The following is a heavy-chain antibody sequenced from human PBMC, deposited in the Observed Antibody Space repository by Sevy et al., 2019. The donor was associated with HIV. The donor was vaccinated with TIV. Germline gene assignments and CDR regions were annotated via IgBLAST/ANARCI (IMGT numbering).Heavy chain of an antibody. CDR1: GYSFSSYW. J-gene: IGHJ4*02. D-gene: IGHD6-13*01. V-gene: IGHV5-51*01. CDR3: ARQIPGSSWYYLRSDY. Sequence: GESLKISCTGSGYSFSSYWIGWVRQMPGKGLEWMGIIYPGDSGTRYSPSFQGQVTISADKSISTAYLQWSSLKASDTAMYYCARQIPGSSWYYLRSDYWGQGTLVTVSS. CDR2: IYPGDSGT.